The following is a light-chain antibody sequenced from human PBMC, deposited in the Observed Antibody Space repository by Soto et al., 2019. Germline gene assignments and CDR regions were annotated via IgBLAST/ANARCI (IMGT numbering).Light chain of an antibody. CDR2: DAS. J-gene: IGKJ5*01. V-gene: IGKV3-11*01. CDR3: QQRSNWPPIT. Sequence: IVVTQSPATLSLTPGERATLSCRASQSVSSYLAWYQQKPGQAPRLLIYDASNRATGIPARFSGSGSGTDFTLTISSLEPEDFAVYYCQQRSNWPPITFGQRTRLEIK. CDR1: QSVSSY.